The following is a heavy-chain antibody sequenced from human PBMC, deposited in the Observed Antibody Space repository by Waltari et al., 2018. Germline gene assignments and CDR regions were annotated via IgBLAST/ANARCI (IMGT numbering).Heavy chain of an antibody. Sequence: QVLLQQWGAGLLKPSETLSLTCAVHGGSLSPYYWSWIRQSPERGLEWIGEINHGGTTAYNPSLKDRVTVSIDASKKQISLHLRSVTAADTAVYYCARDPQTGTTSPTDYWGQGTLVTVSS. CDR2: INHGGTT. CDR1: GGSLSPYY. CDR3: ARDPQTGTTSPTDY. J-gene: IGHJ4*02. D-gene: IGHD1-7*01. V-gene: IGHV4-34*01.